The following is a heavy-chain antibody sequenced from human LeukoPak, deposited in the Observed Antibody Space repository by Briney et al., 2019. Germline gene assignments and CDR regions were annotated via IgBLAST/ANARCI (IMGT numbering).Heavy chain of an antibody. CDR1: GFTFSSYA. J-gene: IGHJ4*02. Sequence: GGSLRLSCAASGFTFSSYAMSWVRQAPGKGLEWVSAIIDSGGNTYYADSVKGRFTISRDNSKNTLYLQMNSLRAEDTAVYYCAKRCSRTPKSYYFDYWGQGTLLTVSS. V-gene: IGHV3-23*01. CDR3: AKRCSRTPKSYYFDY. CDR2: IIDSGGNT. D-gene: IGHD2-2*01.